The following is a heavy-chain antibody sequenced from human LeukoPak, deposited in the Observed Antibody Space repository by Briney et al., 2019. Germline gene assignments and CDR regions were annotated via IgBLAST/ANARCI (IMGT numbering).Heavy chain of an antibody. CDR3: ARVSYDTRISYYMDV. J-gene: IGHJ6*03. Sequence: ASVKVSCKASGYTFTGYYMHWVRQAPGQGLEWMGWINPNSGGTNYAQKFQGRVTMTRDTSISTAYMELSRLRSDDTAVYYCARVSYDTRISYYMDVWGKGTTVTVSS. CDR2: INPNSGGT. CDR1: GYTFTGYY. D-gene: IGHD3-9*01. V-gene: IGHV1-2*02.